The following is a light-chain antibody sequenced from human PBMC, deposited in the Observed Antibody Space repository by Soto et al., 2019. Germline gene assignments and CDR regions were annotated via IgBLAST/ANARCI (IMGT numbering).Light chain of an antibody. V-gene: IGLV2-14*01. CDR2: EVS. Sequence: QSALTQPASVSGSPGQSITIPCTGTSSDIGGYKYVSWYQQHPGKAPKLIIFEVSNRPSGVSDRFYGSNSGNTASLTISGLQAEDEADYYCTSYSRYRVLVFGGGTKVTVL. J-gene: IGLJ3*02. CDR1: SSDIGGYKY. CDR3: TSYSRYRVLV.